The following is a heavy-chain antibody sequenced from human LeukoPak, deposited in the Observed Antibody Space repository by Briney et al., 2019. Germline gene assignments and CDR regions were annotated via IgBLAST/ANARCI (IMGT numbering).Heavy chain of an antibody. D-gene: IGHD3-10*02. CDR1: GSTFSSYE. CDR2: ISSSGSTI. J-gene: IGHJ6*04. Sequence: GGSLRLSCAASGSTFSSYEMIWVRQAPGKGLEWVSYISSSGSTIYYADSVKGRFTISRDNAKNSLYLQMNSLRAEDTAVYYCAELGITMIGGVWGKGTTVTISS. V-gene: IGHV3-48*03. CDR3: AELGITMIGGV.